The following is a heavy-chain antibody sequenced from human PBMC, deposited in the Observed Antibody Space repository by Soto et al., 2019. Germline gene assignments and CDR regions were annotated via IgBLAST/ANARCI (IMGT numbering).Heavy chain of an antibody. Sequence: ASVKVSCKTSGYIFSSYGISWVRQAPGQGLEWMGWISAYNGNTNYAQKVQGRVTMTTDTSTSTAYMELRSLRSDDTAVYYCARHAAHSPLGHWGQGTLVTVSS. CDR2: ISAYNGNT. J-gene: IGHJ4*02. V-gene: IGHV1-18*01. CDR1: GYIFSSYG. D-gene: IGHD1-26*01. CDR3: ARHAAHSPLGH.